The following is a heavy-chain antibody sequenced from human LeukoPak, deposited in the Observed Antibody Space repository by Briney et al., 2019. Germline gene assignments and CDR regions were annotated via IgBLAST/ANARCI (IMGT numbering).Heavy chain of an antibody. CDR2: ISGTGGST. V-gene: IGHV3-23*01. D-gene: IGHD2-2*01. Sequence: GGSLRISCVVSGFNFCNYAMNWVRQAPGRGLEWVSSISGTGGSTYYADSVKGRFTISRDNSKNTLFLQMNSLRAEDTAVYYCATWGYCSSTSCYGYYYYMDVWGKGTTVTVSS. CDR3: ATWGYCSSTSCYGYYYYMDV. CDR1: GFNFCNYA. J-gene: IGHJ6*03.